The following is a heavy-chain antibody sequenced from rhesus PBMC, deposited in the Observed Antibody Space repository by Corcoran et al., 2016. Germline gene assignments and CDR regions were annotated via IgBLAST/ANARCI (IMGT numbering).Heavy chain of an antibody. Sequence: QVKLQQWGEGLVKPSETLSLTCAVYGGSLSGYYWSWIRRPPGKGLEWIGNIEWNSANTNHNPDLKKRVTIAKDTSKNQFSLKLSSGTAADTAVYYCARQVWIAASPWVFDYWGQGVLVTVSS. V-gene: IGHV4-73*01. CDR2: IEWNSANT. CDR1: GGSLSGYY. J-gene: IGHJ4*01. CDR3: ARQVWIAASPWVFDY. D-gene: IGHD6-25*01.